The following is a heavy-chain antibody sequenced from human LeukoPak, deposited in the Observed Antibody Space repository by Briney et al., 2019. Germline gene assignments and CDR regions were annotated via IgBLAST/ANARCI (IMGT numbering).Heavy chain of an antibody. V-gene: IGHV4-38-2*01. Sequence: PSETLSLTCAVSGYSISSGYYWGWIRQPPGKGLEWIGSIYHSGSTYYNPSLKSRVTISVDTSKNQFSLKLSSVTAADTAVYYCARGKPIITYYYGSGTLDYWGQGTLVTVSS. D-gene: IGHD3-10*01. CDR2: IYHSGST. CDR1: GYSISSGYY. J-gene: IGHJ4*02. CDR3: ARGKPIITYYYGSGTLDY.